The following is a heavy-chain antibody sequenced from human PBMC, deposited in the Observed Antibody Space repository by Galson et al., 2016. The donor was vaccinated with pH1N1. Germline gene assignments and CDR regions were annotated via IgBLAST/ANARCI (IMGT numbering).Heavy chain of an antibody. Sequence: SLRLSCAASGFTLSDYWMNWVRQAPGKGLEWAANIKPGGSQTYYVDSVKGRFTISRDNVKNSMFLHMYSLRAEDTAVYYRARAVATRESFWGQGTLVTGSS. D-gene: IGHD5-24*01. J-gene: IGHJ4*02. CDR2: IKPGGSQT. CDR3: ARAVATRESF. CDR1: GFTLSDYW. V-gene: IGHV3-7*03.